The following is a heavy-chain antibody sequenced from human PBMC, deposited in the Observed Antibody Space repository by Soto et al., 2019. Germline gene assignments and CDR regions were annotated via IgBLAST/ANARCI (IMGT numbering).Heavy chain of an antibody. Sequence: QLQLQESGSGLVKPSQTLSLTCAVSGGSISSGGYSWSWIRQPPGKGLEWIGYIYHSGSTYYNPSLQSRVTISVDRSKNQFSLKLSSVTAADTAVYYCARAHGSGWGAFDIWGQGTMVTVSS. V-gene: IGHV4-30-2*01. CDR3: ARAHGSGWGAFDI. CDR1: GGSISSGGYS. D-gene: IGHD3-10*01. J-gene: IGHJ3*02. CDR2: IYHSGST.